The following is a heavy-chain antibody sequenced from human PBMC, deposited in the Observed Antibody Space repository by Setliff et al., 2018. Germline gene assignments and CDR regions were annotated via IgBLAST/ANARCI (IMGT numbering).Heavy chain of an antibody. CDR1: GFSLGDHY. Sequence: PGGSLRLSCAASGFSLGDHYVDWVRQAPGKGLEWVGRFRDKASGYTTEYAASVKGRFTISRDDSKNSRDLQMSSLKTEDTAVYYCTRTPCSSSRCLSQLDYWSQGALVTVS. D-gene: IGHD2-2*01. CDR3: TRTPCSSSRCLSQLDY. CDR2: FRDKASGYTT. V-gene: IGHV3-72*01. J-gene: IGHJ4*02.